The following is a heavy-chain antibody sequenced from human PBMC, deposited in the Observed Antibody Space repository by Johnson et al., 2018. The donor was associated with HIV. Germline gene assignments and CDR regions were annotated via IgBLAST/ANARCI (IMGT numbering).Heavy chain of an antibody. CDR3: SKAFPYCTGGSCYPHRSPHDAFDI. CDR1: GFTFSSYG. CDR2: IRYDGSNN. Sequence: QAQLVESGGGVVQPGGSLRLSCAASGFTFSSYGMHWVRQAPGKGLEWVAFIRYDGSNNYYADSVQGRFTISRDNSKNTLYLQMNSLRAEDTAVYYCSKAFPYCTGGSCYPHRSPHDAFDIWGQGTMVTVSS. D-gene: IGHD2-15*01. V-gene: IGHV3-30*02. J-gene: IGHJ3*02.